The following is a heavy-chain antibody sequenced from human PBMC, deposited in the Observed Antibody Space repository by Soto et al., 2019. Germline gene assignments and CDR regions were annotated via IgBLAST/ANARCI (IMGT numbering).Heavy chain of an antibody. CDR2: ISGSGGST. CDR1: GFTFSSYA. CDR3: ASPIYSSSWPYYYYGMDV. J-gene: IGHJ6*02. D-gene: IGHD6-13*01. Sequence: GGSLRLSCAASGFTFSSYAMSWVRQAPGKGLEWVSAISGSGGSTYYVDSVKGRFTISRDNSRNTLYLQMNSLRAEDTAVYYCASPIYSSSWPYYYYGMDVWGQGTTVTVPS. V-gene: IGHV3-23*01.